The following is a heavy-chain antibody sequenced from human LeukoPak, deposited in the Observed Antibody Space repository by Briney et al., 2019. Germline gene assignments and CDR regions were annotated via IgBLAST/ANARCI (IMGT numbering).Heavy chain of an antibody. V-gene: IGHV1-8*01. CDR3: ARGPHRPYDIWALDAFDI. D-gene: IGHD3-9*01. CDR1: GYTFTSYD. J-gene: IGHJ3*02. CDR2: MNPNSGNT. Sequence: ASVKVSCKASGYTFTSYDINWVRQATGQGLEWMGWMNPNSGNTGYAQKFQGRVTMTRNTSISTAYMELSSLRSEDTAVYYCARGPHRPYDIWALDAFDIWGQGTMVTVSS.